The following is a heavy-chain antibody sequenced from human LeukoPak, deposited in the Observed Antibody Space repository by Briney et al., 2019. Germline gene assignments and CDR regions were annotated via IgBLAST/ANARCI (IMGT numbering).Heavy chain of an antibody. Sequence: SETLSLTCTVSGGSISSYYWSWIRQPPGKGLEWIGYIYYSESTNYNPSLKSRVTISVDTSKNQFSLKLSSVTAADTAVYYCARHGALISYYYDSSGYYFDYWGQGTLVTVSS. CDR3: ARHGALISYYYDSSGYYFDY. D-gene: IGHD3-22*01. CDR1: GGSISSYY. J-gene: IGHJ4*02. V-gene: IGHV4-59*08. CDR2: IYYSEST.